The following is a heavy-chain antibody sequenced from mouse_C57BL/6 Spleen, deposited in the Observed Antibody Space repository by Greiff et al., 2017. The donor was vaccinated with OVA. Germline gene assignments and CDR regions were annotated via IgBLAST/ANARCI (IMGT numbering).Heavy chain of an antibody. CDR1: GYTFTDYN. V-gene: IGHV1-22*01. J-gene: IGHJ4*01. Sequence: VQLQQSGPELVKPGASVKMSCKASGYTFTDYNMHWVKQSHGKSLEWIGYINPNNGGTSYNQKFKGKATLTVNKSSSTAYMELRSLTSEDSAVYYCLYDYDDAMDYWGQGTSVTVSS. CDR2: INPNNGGT. D-gene: IGHD2-4*01. CDR3: LYDYDDAMDY.